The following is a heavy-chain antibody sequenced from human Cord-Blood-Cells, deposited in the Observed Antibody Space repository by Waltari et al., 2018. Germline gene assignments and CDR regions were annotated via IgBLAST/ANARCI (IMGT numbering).Heavy chain of an antibody. CDR2: ISSSSSYI. D-gene: IGHD6-13*01. Sequence: EVQLVESGGGLVKPGGSLRLSCAASGFTFSSYSMNWVRQAPGKGLEWVSSISSSSSYIDYADSVKGRFTISRDNAKNSLYLQMNSLRAEDMAVYYCARDYSSSWYFDYWGQGTLVTVSS. CDR1: GFTFSSYS. V-gene: IGHV3-21*01. CDR3: ARDYSSSWYFDY. J-gene: IGHJ4*02.